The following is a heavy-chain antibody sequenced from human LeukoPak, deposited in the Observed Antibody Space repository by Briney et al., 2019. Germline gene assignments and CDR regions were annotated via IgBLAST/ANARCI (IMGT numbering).Heavy chain of an antibody. Sequence: GGSLRLSCAASGFSVSDYAMHWVRRAPGRGLEWVALISSTGDDKYYAESVRGRFSFSRDTSRTTLFLQLNSLRFEDTAVYYWATGGGGGGAFNIWGQGTMVIVSS. CDR3: ATGGGGGGAFNI. D-gene: IGHD3-10*01. CDR1: GFSVSDYA. CDR2: ISSTGDDK. J-gene: IGHJ3*02. V-gene: IGHV3-30*04.